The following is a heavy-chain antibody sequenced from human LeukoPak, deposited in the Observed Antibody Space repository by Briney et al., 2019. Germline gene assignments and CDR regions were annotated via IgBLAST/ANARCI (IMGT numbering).Heavy chain of an antibody. CDR3: AKGQHNRGLGKYYFDS. V-gene: IGHV3-9*01. J-gene: IGHJ4*02. CDR1: GFTFDDYA. Sequence: GGSLRLSCAASGFTFDDYAMHWVRQAPGKGLEWVSGISWNSGSIGYADSVKGRFTFSRDNSKNMLYLQMNSLRAEDTAIYYCAKGQHNRGLGKYYFDSWGQGTLVTVSS. CDR2: ISWNSGSI. D-gene: IGHD1-14*01.